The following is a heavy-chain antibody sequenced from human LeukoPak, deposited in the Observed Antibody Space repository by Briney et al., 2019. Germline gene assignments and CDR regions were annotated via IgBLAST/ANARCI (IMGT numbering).Heavy chain of an antibody. V-gene: IGHV3-7*01. D-gene: IGHD5/OR15-5a*01. J-gene: IGHJ4*02. CDR1: GFTFTSQW. Sequence: GGSLRLSCAASGFTFTSQWMSWVRQAPGKGLEWVANINQDGGEKYFLDSVKGRFTISRDNSKNTLYLQMNSLKIEDTAVYYCANPIYPQGYYFDYWGQGTLVTVSS. CDR3: ANPIYPQGYYFDY. CDR2: INQDGGEK.